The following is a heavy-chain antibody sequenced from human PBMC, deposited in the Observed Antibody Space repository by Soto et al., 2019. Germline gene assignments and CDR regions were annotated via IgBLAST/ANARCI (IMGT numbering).Heavy chain of an antibody. D-gene: IGHD1-7*01. CDR2: IFKDANNK. CDR3: AKEPPEGWNSLDH. J-gene: IGHJ4*02. CDR1: GFTFSSHG. Sequence: QVQLVESGGGVVQPGRSLRLSCAASGFTFSSHGMHWVRQAPGKGLEWVAVIFKDANNKKYADSVKGRFTISRDNSKNTLYLQMDTLRAEDTAVYYCAKEPPEGWNSLDHWGQGTLVTVSS. V-gene: IGHV3-30*18.